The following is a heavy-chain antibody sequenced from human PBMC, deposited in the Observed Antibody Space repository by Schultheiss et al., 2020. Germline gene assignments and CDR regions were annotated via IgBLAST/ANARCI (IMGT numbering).Heavy chain of an antibody. CDR2: IYYSGST. D-gene: IGHD3-22*01. V-gene: IGHV4-39*01. J-gene: IGHJ4*02. Sequence: SETLSLTCTVSGGSISSGYYWAWIRQHPGKGLEWIGSIYYSGSTNYNPSLKSRVTISVDTSKSQFSLKLSSVTAADTAVYYCARLRPITMIVVVSYYFDYWGQGTLVTVSS. CDR1: GGSISSGYY. CDR3: ARLRPITMIVVVSYYFDY.